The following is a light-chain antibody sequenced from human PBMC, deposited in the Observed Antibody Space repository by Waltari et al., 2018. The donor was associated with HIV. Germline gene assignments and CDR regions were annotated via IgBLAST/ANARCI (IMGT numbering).Light chain of an antibody. CDR2: AVS. J-gene: IGLJ3*02. CDR1: SSDVGGYNY. V-gene: IGLV2-11*01. CDR3: CSYAGTYTWV. Sequence: QSALTQPRSVSGSPGQSVTISCTGTSSDVGGYNYASWYQHHPGKAPKLMIYAVSKRPSGVPDRFSGSKSDNTASLTISGLQAEDEADYYCCSYAGTYTWVFGGGTKLTVL.